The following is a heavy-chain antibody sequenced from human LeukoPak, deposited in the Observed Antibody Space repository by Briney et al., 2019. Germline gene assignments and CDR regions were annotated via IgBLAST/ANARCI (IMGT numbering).Heavy chain of an antibody. CDR2: SNPNSGGT. Sequence: ASVKVSCKASGYTFTAYHMHWVRQAPGQGLEWMGWSNPNSGGTSYAQKFQGRVTMTRDTSISTAYMELSSLRSDDTAVYYCARDETKSPLNAFDIWGQGTMVTVSS. V-gene: IGHV1-2*02. CDR3: ARDETKSPLNAFDI. J-gene: IGHJ3*02. CDR1: GYTFTAYH.